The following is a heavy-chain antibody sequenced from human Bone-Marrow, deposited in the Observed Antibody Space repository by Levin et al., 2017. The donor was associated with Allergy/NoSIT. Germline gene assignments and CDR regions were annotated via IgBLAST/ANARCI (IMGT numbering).Heavy chain of an antibody. CDR3: LVADSSASEDVDY. J-gene: IGHJ4*02. V-gene: IGHV3-30*09. D-gene: IGHD3-22*01. Sequence: GGSLRLSCAVSGFIFNNYPMHWVRQAPGKGLEWVAVISNDGTSQIYGASVRGRFAISRDNSRNTLYLQMNSLRPEDTAMYYCLVADSSASEDVDYWGQGTLVTVSS. CDR2: ISNDGTSQ. CDR1: GFIFNNYP.